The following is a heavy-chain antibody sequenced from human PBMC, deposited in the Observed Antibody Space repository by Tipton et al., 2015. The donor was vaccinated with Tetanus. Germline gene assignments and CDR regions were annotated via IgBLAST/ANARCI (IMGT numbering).Heavy chain of an antibody. CDR2: LYADVDVA. V-gene: IGHV3-23*03. CDR1: GFTLTTYA. CDR3: AKDSRHTGYDADL. J-gene: IGHJ5*02. D-gene: IGHD5-12*01. Sequence: SLRLSCVASGFTLTTYAMSWVRQAPGKGLEWVSVLYADVDVAYYADSVRGRFIISRDKSENTLYLQMNSLRAEDTATYYCAKDSRHTGYDADLWGQGTLVAVSS.